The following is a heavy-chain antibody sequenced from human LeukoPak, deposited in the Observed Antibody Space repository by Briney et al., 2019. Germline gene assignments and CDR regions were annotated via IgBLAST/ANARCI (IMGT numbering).Heavy chain of an antibody. J-gene: IGHJ3*02. D-gene: IGHD2-15*01. CDR3: AKGLVVTFDI. CDR2: ISGSGGST. Sequence: AGGSLRLSCAASGFTFSNYAMNWVRRAPGKGLEWVSGISGSGGSTYCADSVKGRFTISRDNSKKTLYLQMNSLRAEDTAVYYCAKGLVVTFDIWGQGTMVTVSS. CDR1: GFTFSNYA. V-gene: IGHV3-23*01.